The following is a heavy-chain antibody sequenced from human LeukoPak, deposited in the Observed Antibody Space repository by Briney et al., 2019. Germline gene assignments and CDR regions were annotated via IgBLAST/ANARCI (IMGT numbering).Heavy chain of an antibody. CDR1: GGSISSSSYY. CDR3: ARLSGASGYSYGYVDY. V-gene: IGHV4-39*01. Sequence: SETLSLACTVSGGSISSSSYYWGWIRQPPGKGLEWIGSIYYSGSTYYNPSLKSRVTISVDTSKNQFSLKLSSVTAADTAVYYCARLSGASGYSYGYVDYWGQGTLVTASS. CDR2: IYYSGST. D-gene: IGHD5-18*01. J-gene: IGHJ4*02.